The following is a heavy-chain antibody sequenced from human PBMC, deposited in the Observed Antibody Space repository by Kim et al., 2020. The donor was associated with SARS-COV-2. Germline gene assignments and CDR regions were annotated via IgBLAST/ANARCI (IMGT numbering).Heavy chain of an antibody. J-gene: IGHJ3*02. CDR3: ARDSLAGYCSGGSCYLRLDAFDI. V-gene: IGHV3-66*01. Sequence: GGSLRLSCAASGFTVSSNYMSWVRQAPGKGLEWVSVIYSGGSTYYADSVKGRFTISRDNSKNTLYLQMNSLRAEDTAVYYCARDSLAGYCSGGSCYLRLDAFDIWGQGTMVTVSS. CDR2: IYSGGST. CDR1: GFTVSSNY. D-gene: IGHD2-15*01.